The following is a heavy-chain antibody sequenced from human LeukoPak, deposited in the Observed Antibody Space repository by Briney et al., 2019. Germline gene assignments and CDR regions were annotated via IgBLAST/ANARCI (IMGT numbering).Heavy chain of an antibody. D-gene: IGHD6-19*01. Sequence: GGSLRLSCAASGFTLSTYAMSWVRQTPGKGLEWVAATSSSDAGTYHADSVRGRFTISRDNSKNTLYLQMNSLRAEDTAVYYCAKVGIEQWLSQGQFFDYWGQGTLVTVSS. CDR3: AKVGIEQWLSQGQFFDY. CDR2: TSSSDAGT. V-gene: IGHV3-23*01. J-gene: IGHJ4*02. CDR1: GFTLSTYA.